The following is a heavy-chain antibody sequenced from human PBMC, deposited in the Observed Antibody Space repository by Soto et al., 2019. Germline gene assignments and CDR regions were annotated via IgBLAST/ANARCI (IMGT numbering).Heavy chain of an antibody. CDR2: IYWDVDK. CDR1: VFSLSTSGVG. V-gene: IGHV2-5*02. D-gene: IGHD2-15*01. Sequence: QITLKESGPTLVKPTQPLTLTCTFSVFSLSTSGVGVGWISQPPGKALEWLALIYWDVDKRDSPSLKSRLTITKDTSKTQVVLTMTNMDHVDTATYYCAHTRILYPVDPWGQGTLVTVSS. CDR3: AHTRILYPVDP. J-gene: IGHJ5*02.